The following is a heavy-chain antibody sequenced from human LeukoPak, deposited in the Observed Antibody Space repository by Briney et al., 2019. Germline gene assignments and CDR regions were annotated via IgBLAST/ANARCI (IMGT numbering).Heavy chain of an antibody. D-gene: IGHD3-22*01. CDR3: AKLSLGYYNDY. J-gene: IGHJ4*02. CDR2: ISGSGGST. CDR1: GFTFSSYE. V-gene: IGHV3-23*01. Sequence: PWGSLRLSCAASGFTFSSYEMNWVRQAPGKGLEWVSAISGSGGSTYYADSVKGRFTISRDNSKNTLYLQMNSLRAEDTAVYYCAKLSLGYYNDYWGQGTLVTVSS.